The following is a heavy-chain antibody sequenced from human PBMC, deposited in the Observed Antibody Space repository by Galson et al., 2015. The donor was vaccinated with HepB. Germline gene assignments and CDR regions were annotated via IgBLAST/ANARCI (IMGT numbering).Heavy chain of an antibody. Sequence: SVKVSCKASGYTFTGYYIHWVRQAPGQGLEWMGRINCNNGDTKSPQKFRGRVTMTRDTSISTAYMELNSLRSDDTAVYYCAKYGGITWGQGTLVTVSS. CDR3: AKYGGIT. CDR2: INCNNGDT. J-gene: IGHJ4*02. V-gene: IGHV1-2*06. D-gene: IGHD3-16*01. CDR1: GYTFTGYY.